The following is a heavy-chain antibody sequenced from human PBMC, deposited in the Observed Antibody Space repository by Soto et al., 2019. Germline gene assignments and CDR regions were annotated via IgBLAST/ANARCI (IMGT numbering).Heavy chain of an antibody. CDR3: ARRYGVYFDY. CDR1: GGSIRRYY. CDR2: IYYSGST. D-gene: IGHD4-17*01. V-gene: IGHV4-59*08. Sequence: PSETLSLTCTVSGGSIRRYYWSWIRQPPGKGLEWIGYIYYSGSTNYNPSLKSRVTISVDTSKNQFSLKLSSVTAADTAVYYCARRYGVYFDYWGQGTLVTVSS. J-gene: IGHJ4*02.